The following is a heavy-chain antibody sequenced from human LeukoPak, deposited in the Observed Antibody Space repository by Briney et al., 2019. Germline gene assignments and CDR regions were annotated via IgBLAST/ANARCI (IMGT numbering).Heavy chain of an antibody. J-gene: IGHJ4*02. CDR1: GYTFTGYY. Sequence: ASVKVSCKASGYTFTGYYMHWVRQAPGQGLEWMGWINPNSGGTNYAQKSQGRVTMTRDTSISTAYMELSRLRSDDTAVYYCARAHYYDSSGYSPVYWGQGTLVTVSS. V-gene: IGHV1-2*02. CDR2: INPNSGGT. CDR3: ARAHYYDSSGYSPVY. D-gene: IGHD3-22*01.